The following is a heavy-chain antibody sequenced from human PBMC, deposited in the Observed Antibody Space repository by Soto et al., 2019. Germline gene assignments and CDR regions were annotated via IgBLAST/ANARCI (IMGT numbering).Heavy chain of an antibody. CDR3: AREDAARYYYSPRLALTHQNDAFDI. D-gene: IGHD3-22*01. Sequence: QVQLQQWGAGLLKPSETLSLTCAVYGGSFSGYYWSWIRQPPGKGLEWIGEINHSGSTNYNPSLKSRLPISGDASKNQISLELSSVTGAATAVYDCAREDAARYYYSPRLALTHQNDAFDIWGQGTMVTVSS. J-gene: IGHJ3*02. CDR2: INHSGST. V-gene: IGHV4-34*01. CDR1: GGSFSGYY.